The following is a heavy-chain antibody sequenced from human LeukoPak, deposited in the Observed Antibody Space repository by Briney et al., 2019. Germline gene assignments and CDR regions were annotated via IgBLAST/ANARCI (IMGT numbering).Heavy chain of an antibody. Sequence: GGSLRLSCAASGLTFSSYGMSSVRQAPRKGLEWVSSFTASGAGSYYADSVRGRFTVSRDNSKNTVYLQMNSLRAEDTAVYYCAKGRVAGNGWTFNDFWGQGTLVTVSS. J-gene: IGHJ4*02. CDR1: GLTFSSYG. V-gene: IGHV3-23*01. CDR2: FTASGAGS. D-gene: IGHD6-19*01. CDR3: AKGRVAGNGWTFNDF.